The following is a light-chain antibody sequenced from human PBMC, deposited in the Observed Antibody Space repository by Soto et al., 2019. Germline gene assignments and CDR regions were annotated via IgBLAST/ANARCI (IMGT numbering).Light chain of an antibody. CDR3: QKHNTFPLT. V-gene: IGKV1-27*01. J-gene: IGKJ3*01. Sequence: DVQMTQSPSSLSASVGDRVTITCRASHDISAYVDWLQQKPGKGHKLLIYAASTLQPGVPSRISGGGSSVDFNLTISSMQPEHVATYCCQKHNTFPLTFGPGTKVDIK. CDR1: HDISAY. CDR2: AAS.